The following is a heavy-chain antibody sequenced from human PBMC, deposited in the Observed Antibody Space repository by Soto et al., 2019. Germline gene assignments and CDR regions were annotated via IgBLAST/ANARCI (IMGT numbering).Heavy chain of an antibody. D-gene: IGHD6-25*01. Sequence: SETLSLTCTVSGGSISSYYWSWIRQPPGKGLEWIGYIYYSGSTNYNPSLKSRVTISVDTSKNQFSLKLSSVTAADTAVYYCAREGAAGDYYYYYGMDVCGQGTTVTVS. CDR3: AREGAAGDYYYYYGMDV. V-gene: IGHV4-59*01. CDR2: IYYSGST. J-gene: IGHJ6*02. CDR1: GGSISSYY.